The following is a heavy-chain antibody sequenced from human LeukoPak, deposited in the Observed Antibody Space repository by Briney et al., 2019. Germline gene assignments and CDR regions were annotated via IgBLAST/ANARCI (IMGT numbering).Heavy chain of an antibody. V-gene: IGHV3-48*03. CDR3: ARASRGYSYGYNY. CDR1: GFTFSSYE. CDR2: ISSSGSTI. Sequence: GGSLRLSCAASGFTFSSYEMNWVRQAPGKGLEWVSYISSSGSTIYYAASVKGRFTISRDNAKNSLYLQVNSLRAEDTAVYYCARASRGYSYGYNYWGQGTLVTVSS. D-gene: IGHD5-18*01. J-gene: IGHJ4*02.